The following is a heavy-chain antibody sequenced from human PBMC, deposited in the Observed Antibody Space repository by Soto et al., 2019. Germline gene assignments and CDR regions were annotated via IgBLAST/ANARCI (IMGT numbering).Heavy chain of an antibody. CDR2: IWYDGSNK. V-gene: IGHV3-33*01. J-gene: IGHJ6*02. CDR3: ARDAAYDSSGYYSYYYYGMDV. CDR1: GFTFSSYG. Sequence: PGGSLRLSCAASGFTFSSYGMHWVRQAPGKGLEWVAVIWYDGSNKYYADSVKGRFTISRDNSKNTLYLQMNSLRAEDTAVYYCARDAAYDSSGYYSYYYYGMDVWGQGTTVTVSS. D-gene: IGHD3-22*01.